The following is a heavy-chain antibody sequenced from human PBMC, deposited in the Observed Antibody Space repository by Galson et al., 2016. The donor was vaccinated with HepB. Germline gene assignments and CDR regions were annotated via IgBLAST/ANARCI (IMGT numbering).Heavy chain of an antibody. CDR3: AKERLVRRIFDH. D-gene: IGHD1-1*01. V-gene: IGHV3-23*01. Sequence: SLRLSCAASGFVFSNFGLSWVRQAPGKGLEWVASISTRRTTYYSDSVQGRFTISRDNSNNTLYLQMNGPRAEDTAVYYCAKERLVRRIFDHWGQGTLVIVSS. CDR2: ISTRRTT. J-gene: IGHJ4*02. CDR1: GFVFSNFG.